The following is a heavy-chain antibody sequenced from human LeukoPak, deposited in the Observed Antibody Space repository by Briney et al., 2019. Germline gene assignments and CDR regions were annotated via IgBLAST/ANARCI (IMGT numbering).Heavy chain of an antibody. D-gene: IGHD3/OR15-3a*01. V-gene: IGHV3-30*03. CDR2: SSYDGSRR. J-gene: IGHJ5*02. CDR3: VAEYDFWSGAGVSPS. Sequence: GSLRLSCAASGFTFSSYWMHWVRQAPGQGLEWVAVSSYDGSRRFYADSVTGRFTISRDNSKNMVDLQMSSLRLEDTAIYYCVAEYDFWSGAGVSPSWGQGTLVTVSS. CDR1: GFTFSSYW.